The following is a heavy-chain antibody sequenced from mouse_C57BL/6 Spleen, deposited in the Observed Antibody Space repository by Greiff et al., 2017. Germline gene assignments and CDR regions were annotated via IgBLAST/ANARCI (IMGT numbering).Heavy chain of an antibody. V-gene: IGHV5-17*01. CDR3: ARDVWFAY. CDR2: ISSGSSTI. CDR1: GFTFSDYG. Sequence: EVQLVESGGGLVKPGGSLKLSCAASGFTFSDYGMHWVRQAPEKGLEWVAYISSGSSTIYYADTAKGRFTISRDNAKNTLFLQMTSLRSEDTAMYYCARDVWFAYWGQGTLVTVSA. J-gene: IGHJ3*01.